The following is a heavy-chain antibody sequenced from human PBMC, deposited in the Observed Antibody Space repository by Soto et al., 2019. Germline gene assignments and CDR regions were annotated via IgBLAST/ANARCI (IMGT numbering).Heavy chain of an antibody. V-gene: IGHV1-18*01. Sequence: QIQLLQSGAEVKKPGASVKVTCKASGYTFRNFGISWVRQAPGPGLEWMGWISAYNANANYAQKVQGRLTMTADTSTSTAYMELRSLRSDDTAVYYCARENSYFDYWGQGTLVTVSS. CDR3: ARENSYFDY. CDR2: ISAYNANA. CDR1: GYTFRNFG. J-gene: IGHJ4*02.